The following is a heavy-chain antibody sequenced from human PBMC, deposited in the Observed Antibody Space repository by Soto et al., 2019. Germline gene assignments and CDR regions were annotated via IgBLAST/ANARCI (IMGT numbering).Heavy chain of an antibody. Sequence: PGGSLRLSCAASGFTFSSYAMSWVRQAPGKGLEWVSAISGSGGSTYYADSVKGRFTISRDNSKNTLYLQMNSLRAEDTAVYYCAKRDHDYGGPRAGYWGQGTLVTVSS. J-gene: IGHJ4*02. V-gene: IGHV3-23*01. CDR1: GFTFSSYA. CDR2: ISGSGGST. CDR3: AKRDHDYGGPRAGY. D-gene: IGHD4-17*01.